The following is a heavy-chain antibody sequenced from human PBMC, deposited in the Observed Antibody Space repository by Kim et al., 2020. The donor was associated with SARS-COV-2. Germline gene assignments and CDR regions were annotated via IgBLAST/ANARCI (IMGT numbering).Heavy chain of an antibody. CDR1: GYSFTTYG. V-gene: IGHV7-4-1*02. CDR2: INTNTGNP. J-gene: IGHJ4*02. D-gene: IGHD6-13*01. CDR3: ARGPWSSSWGAYFDY. Sequence: ASVKVSCKASGYSFTTYGLNWVRQAPGQGLEWMGWINTNTGNPTYAQGFTVQFVFSVDTSVSTAYLHITSLKAEDTAVYYCARGPWSSSWGAYFDYWGQGTLVTVSS.